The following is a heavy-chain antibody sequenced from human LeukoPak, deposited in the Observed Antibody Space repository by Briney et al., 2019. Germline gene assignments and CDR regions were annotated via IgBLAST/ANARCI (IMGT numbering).Heavy chain of an antibody. J-gene: IGHJ2*01. Sequence: SETLSLTCTVSGGSISGYAWSWIRQPPGKGLEWIGEINQRRSLKYNPSLESRVTISVDTSKNQFSLKLSSVTAADTAVFYCARHGWHSWYFDLWGRGTLVTVSS. CDR1: GGSISGYA. V-gene: IGHV4-34*01. CDR2: INQRRSL. CDR3: ARHGWHSWYFDL. D-gene: IGHD6-19*01.